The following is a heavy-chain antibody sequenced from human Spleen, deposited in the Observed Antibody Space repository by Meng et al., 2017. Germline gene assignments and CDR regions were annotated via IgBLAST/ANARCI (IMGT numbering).Heavy chain of an antibody. D-gene: IGHD3-22*01. CDR2: FNPNGDVT. Sequence: QVQLLQSGAEVKTHGVSLTLTCETSGLTFTTYFMHWLRQAPGQGLQWMGLFNPNGDVTTYSPRFQGRITLTGDTSTSTLYMELSSLTSDDTAVYYCAREMPMTCYFDQWGQGTLVTVSS. V-gene: IGHV1-46*01. CDR1: GLTFTTYF. CDR3: AREMPMTCYFDQ. J-gene: IGHJ4*03.